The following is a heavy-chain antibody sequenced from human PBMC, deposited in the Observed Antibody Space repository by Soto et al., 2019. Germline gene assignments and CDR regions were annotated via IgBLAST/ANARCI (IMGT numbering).Heavy chain of an antibody. CDR1: GGSISSGGYY. Sequence: SETLSLTCTVSGGSISSGGYYWSWIRQHPGKGLEWIGYIYYSGSTYYNPSLKSRVTISVDTSKNQFSLKLSSVTAADTAVYYCARSFKRLLSYYYYMDVWGKGTTVTVSS. V-gene: IGHV4-31*03. D-gene: IGHD2-2*01. CDR3: ARSFKRLLSYYYYMDV. J-gene: IGHJ6*03. CDR2: IYYSGST.